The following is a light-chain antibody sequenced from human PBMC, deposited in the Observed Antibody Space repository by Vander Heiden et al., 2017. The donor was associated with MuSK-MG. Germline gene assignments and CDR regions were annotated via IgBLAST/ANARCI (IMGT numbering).Light chain of an antibody. CDR3: QQRDSIPRT. Sequence: DIQMTQYPSSLSASVGDRVTITCRASQDIDSHVNWYQQKAGKAPEVLIFAASRLQSGVPARFSGSGSGTDFSLTITRRRPEEFATYYCQQRDSIPRTFGQGTKVEVK. CDR1: QDIDSH. V-gene: IGKV1-39*01. J-gene: IGKJ1*01. CDR2: AAS.